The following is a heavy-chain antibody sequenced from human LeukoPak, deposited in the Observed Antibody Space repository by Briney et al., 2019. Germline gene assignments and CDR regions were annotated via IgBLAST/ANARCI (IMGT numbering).Heavy chain of an antibody. D-gene: IGHD3-22*01. CDR2: ISGSGGNT. Sequence: GGSLRLSCVASGFSFNNFGMSWVRQAPGKGLEWVSSISGSGGNTHYADSVRGRFTISRDNSKNTLYLQMNSLRAGDTAFYYCAKSSYSDSSGFYREYYFDHWGQGTLVPVSS. CDR1: GFSFNNFG. J-gene: IGHJ4*02. CDR3: AKSSYSDSSGFYREYYFDH. V-gene: IGHV3-23*01.